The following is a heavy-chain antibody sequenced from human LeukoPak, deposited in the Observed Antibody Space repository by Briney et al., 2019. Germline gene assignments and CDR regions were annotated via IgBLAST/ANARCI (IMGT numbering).Heavy chain of an antibody. Sequence: GGSLSLPCAASGFTFSSSAMSWVRQAPGKGLEWVSTVTGSSGSTYYADSVKGRFTISRDNSKNTLYLQMNSLKADDTAIYYCAKGAAARSYVYFDFWGQGTLVSVFS. D-gene: IGHD6-6*01. J-gene: IGHJ4*02. V-gene: IGHV3-23*01. CDR3: AKGAAARSYVYFDF. CDR2: VTGSSGST. CDR1: GFTFSSSA.